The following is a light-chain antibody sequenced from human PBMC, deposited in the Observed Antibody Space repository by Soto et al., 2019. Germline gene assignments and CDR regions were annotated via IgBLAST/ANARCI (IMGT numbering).Light chain of an antibody. Sequence: AIRMTQSPSSFSASTGDRVTITCRASQGISSYLAWYQQKPGKAPKLLIYAASTLQSGVQSRFSGSGSGTDFTLTIRCLQPEDFATYYCKQYYSYPWAFGQGTKVDIK. CDR3: KQYYSYPWA. CDR2: AAS. CDR1: QGISSY. V-gene: IGKV1-8*01. J-gene: IGKJ1*01.